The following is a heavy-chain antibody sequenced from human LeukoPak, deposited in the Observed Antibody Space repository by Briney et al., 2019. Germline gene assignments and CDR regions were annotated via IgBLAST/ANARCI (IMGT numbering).Heavy chain of an antibody. J-gene: IGHJ6*03. V-gene: IGHV4-39*01. Sequence: SETLSLTCTVSGGSISSSSYYWGWIRQPPGKGLEWIGSIYYSGSTYYNPSLKSRVTISVDTSKNQFSLKLSSVTAADTAVYYCAAYDAKGYYYHHKDVWGKGTTVTVSS. CDR1: GGSISSSSYY. D-gene: IGHD5-12*01. CDR3: AAYDAKGYYYHHKDV. CDR2: IYYSGST.